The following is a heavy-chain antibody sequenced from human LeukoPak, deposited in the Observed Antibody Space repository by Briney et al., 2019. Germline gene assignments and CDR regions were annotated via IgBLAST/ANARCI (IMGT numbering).Heavy chain of an antibody. CDR3: ARFNWNDSAGQYYFDY. CDR2: IIPILGIA. CDR1: GGTFSSYA. D-gene: IGHD1-20*01. J-gene: IGHJ4*02. V-gene: IGHV1-69*04. Sequence: ASVKVSCKASGGTFSSYAISWVRQAPGQGLEWMGRIIPILGIANYAQKFQGRVTITADKSTSTAYMELSGLRSEDTAVSYCARFNWNDSAGQYYFDYWGQGNLVTVSS.